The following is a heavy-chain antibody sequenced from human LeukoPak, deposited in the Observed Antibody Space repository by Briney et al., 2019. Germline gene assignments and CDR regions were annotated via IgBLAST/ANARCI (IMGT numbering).Heavy chain of an antibody. Sequence: GGSLRLSCAASGFTFSSYGMSWVRQAPGKGLEWVANIKQDGSEKYYVDSVKGRFTVSRDNAKNSLYLQMNSLRAEDTSVYYCLGISFGELSQPRYYYMDVWGKGTTVTISS. V-gene: IGHV3-7*01. J-gene: IGHJ6*03. CDR3: LGISFGELSQPRYYYMDV. CDR1: GFTFSSYG. CDR2: IKQDGSEK. D-gene: IGHD3-10*01.